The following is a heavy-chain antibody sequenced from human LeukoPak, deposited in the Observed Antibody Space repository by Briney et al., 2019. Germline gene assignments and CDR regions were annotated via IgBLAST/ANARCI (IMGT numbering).Heavy chain of an antibody. V-gene: IGHV1-69*05. Sequence: ASVKVSCKASGGTFSSYAISWVRQAPGQGLEWMGRIIPIFGTANYAQKFQGRVTITTDESTSTAYMELSSLRSEDTAVYYCARDRNCGGDCSGYWGQGTLVTVSS. CDR1: GGTFSSYA. CDR3: ARDRNCGGDCSGY. J-gene: IGHJ4*02. CDR2: IIPIFGTA. D-gene: IGHD2-21*02.